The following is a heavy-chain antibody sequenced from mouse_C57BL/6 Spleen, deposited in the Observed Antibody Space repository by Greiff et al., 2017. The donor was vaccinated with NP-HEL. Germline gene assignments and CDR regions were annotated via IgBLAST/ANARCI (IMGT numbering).Heavy chain of an antibody. CDR2: IYPGNSDT. Sequence: EVQLQQSGTVLARPGASVKMSCKTSGYTFTSYWMHWVKQRPGQGLEWIGAIYPGNSDTSYNQKFKGKAKLTAVTSASTAYMELSSMKNEDSAVYYCTRVGNYDYDVGYFDVWGTGTTVTVSS. V-gene: IGHV1-5*01. CDR1: GYTFTSYW. J-gene: IGHJ1*03. D-gene: IGHD2-4*01. CDR3: TRVGNYDYDVGYFDV.